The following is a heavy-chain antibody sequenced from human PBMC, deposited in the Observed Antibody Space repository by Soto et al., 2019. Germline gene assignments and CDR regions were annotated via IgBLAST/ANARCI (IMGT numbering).Heavy chain of an antibody. Sequence: SETLSLTCTVSGGSISSGGYYWSWIRQHPGKGLEWIGYIYYSGSTYYNPSLKSRVTISVDTSKNQFSLKLSSVTAADTAVYYCARGSRESTTVTTIYYYYYYYMDVWGKGTTVTVSS. D-gene: IGHD4-17*01. CDR1: GGSISSGGYY. V-gene: IGHV4-31*03. CDR2: IYYSGST. J-gene: IGHJ6*03. CDR3: ARGSRESTTVTTIYYYYYYYMDV.